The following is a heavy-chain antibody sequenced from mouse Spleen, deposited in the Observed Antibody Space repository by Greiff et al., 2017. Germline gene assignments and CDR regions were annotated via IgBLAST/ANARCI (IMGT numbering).Heavy chain of an antibody. CDR3: ARKGAMITGDYAMDY. V-gene: IGHV1-81*01. CDR2: IYPRSGNT. Sequence: VQLQESGAELARPGASVKLSCKASGYTFTSYGISWVKQRTGQGLEWIGEIYPRSGNTYYNEKFKGKATLTADKSSSTAYMELRSLTSEDSAVYFCARKGAMITGDYAMDYGGQGTSVTVSS. J-gene: IGHJ4*01. CDR1: GYTFTSYG. D-gene: IGHD2-4*01.